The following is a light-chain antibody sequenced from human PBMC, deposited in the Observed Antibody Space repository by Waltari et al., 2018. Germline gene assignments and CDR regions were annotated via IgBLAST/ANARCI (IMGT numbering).Light chain of an antibody. CDR1: NIQKTY. J-gene: IGLJ2*01. Sequence: SVVLSQPPSVSAAPGQTATISCGKKNIQKTYVQGYQQRPGQAPELVVSDDTDRPAGIPERFSGSSSGNTATLAISRVEAGDEADYYCQVWDSDSDHVLFGGGTRLTVL. CDR3: QVWDSDSDHVL. V-gene: IGLV3-21*02. CDR2: DDT.